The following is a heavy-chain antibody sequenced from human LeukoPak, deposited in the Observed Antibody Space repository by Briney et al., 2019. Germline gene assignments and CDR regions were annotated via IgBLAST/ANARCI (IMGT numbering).Heavy chain of an antibody. CDR1: GYTFTGYY. CDR2: INPNSGGT. CDR3: ARDLLLVRGFRNGLDV. V-gene: IGHV1-2*02. Sequence: ASVTVSSKASGYTFTGYYIHWVRQAPGQGLEWMGWINPNSGGTNYAQKFQGRVTMTRDTSISTAYMELSRLRSDDTAVYYCARDLLLVRGFRNGLDVWGQGPAVPVSS. D-gene: IGHD3-10*01. J-gene: IGHJ6*02.